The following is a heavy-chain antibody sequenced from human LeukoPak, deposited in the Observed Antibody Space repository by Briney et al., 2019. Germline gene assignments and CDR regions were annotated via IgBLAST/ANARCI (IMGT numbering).Heavy chain of an antibody. J-gene: IGHJ6*04. CDR3: AGDALPPYYYGRDV. Sequence: GGSLRLSCAASGFTFSSYEMNWVRQAPGKGLEWVSYISSSGSTIYYADSVKGRFTISRDNAKNSLYLQMNSLRAEDTAVYYCAGDALPPYYYGRDVGGKGPTVTVSS. V-gene: IGHV3-48*03. CDR1: GFTFSSYE. CDR2: ISSSGSTI.